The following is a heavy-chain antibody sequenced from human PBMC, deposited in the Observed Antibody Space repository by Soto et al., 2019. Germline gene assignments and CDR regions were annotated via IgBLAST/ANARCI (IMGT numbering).Heavy chain of an antibody. CDR3: ARIMRSGYSYGYVDY. CDR2: INHSGST. J-gene: IGHJ4*02. V-gene: IGHV4-34*01. D-gene: IGHD5-18*01. CDR1: GGSFSGYY. Sequence: PSETLSLTCAVYGGSFSGYYWSWIRQPPGKGLEWIGEINHSGSTNYNPSLESRVTISVDTSKNQFSLKLSSVTAADTAVYYCARIMRSGYSYGYVDYWGQGTLVTVSS.